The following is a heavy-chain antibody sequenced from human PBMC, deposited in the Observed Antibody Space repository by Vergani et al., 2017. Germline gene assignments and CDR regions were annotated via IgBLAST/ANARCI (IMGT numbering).Heavy chain of an antibody. J-gene: IGHJ6*02. D-gene: IGHD4-23*01. CDR2: INPNSGGT. CDR1: GYTFTGYY. CDR3: ARDRWGPPSGTTQPYGMDV. V-gene: IGHV1-2*02. Sequence: QVQLVQSGAEVKKPGASVKVSCKASGYTFTGYYMHWVRQAPGQGLEWMGWINPNSGGTNYAQKFQGRVTMTRDTSISTAYMGLSRLRSDDTAVYYCARDRWGPPSGTTQPYGMDVWGQGTTVTVSS.